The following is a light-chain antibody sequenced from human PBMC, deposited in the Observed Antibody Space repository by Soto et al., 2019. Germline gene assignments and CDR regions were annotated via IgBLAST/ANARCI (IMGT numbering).Light chain of an antibody. V-gene: IGLV1-47*01. CDR3: AAWDDDLHVWL. Sequence: QSVLTQPPSASGTPGQRVTISCSGSSSNIETNYVYWYQHLPGTAPKLLIYRYNQRPSGVPDRFSGSKSGTSASLAISGLRSEDEADYYCAAWDDDLHVWLFGGGTKLTVL. CDR2: RYN. CDR1: SSNIETNY. J-gene: IGLJ3*02.